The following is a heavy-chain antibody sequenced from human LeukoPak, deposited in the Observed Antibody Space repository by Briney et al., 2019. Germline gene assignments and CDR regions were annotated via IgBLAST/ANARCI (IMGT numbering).Heavy chain of an antibody. CDR2: IYYSGST. CDR1: GGSISSYY. J-gene: IGHJ4*02. V-gene: IGHV4-59*01. CDR3: ASFYKGGGKIS. Sequence: SETLSLTCTVSGGSISSYYWSWIRQPPGKGLEWIGYIYYSGSTNYNPSLKSRVTISVDTSKNQFSLKLSSVTAADTAVYHCASFYKGGGKISWGQGTLVTVSS. D-gene: IGHD3-10*01.